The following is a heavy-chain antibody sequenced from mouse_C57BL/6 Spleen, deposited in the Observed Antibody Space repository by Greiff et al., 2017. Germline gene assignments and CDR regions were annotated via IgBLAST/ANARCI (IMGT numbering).Heavy chain of an antibody. CDR3: ARNANWDEGYYFDY. CDR1: GYTFTSYW. D-gene: IGHD4-1*01. J-gene: IGHJ2*01. V-gene: IGHV1-64*01. CDR2: IHPNSGST. Sequence: QVQLQQPGAELVKPGASVKLSCKASGYTFTSYWMHWVKQRPGQGLEWIGMIHPNSGSTNYNEKFKSKATLTVDKSSSTAYMQLSSLTSEDSAVYYCARNANWDEGYYFDYWGQGTTLTVSS.